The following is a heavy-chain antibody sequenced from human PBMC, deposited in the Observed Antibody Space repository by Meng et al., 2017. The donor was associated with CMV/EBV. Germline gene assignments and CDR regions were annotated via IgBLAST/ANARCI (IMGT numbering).Heavy chain of an antibody. Sequence: GESLKISCAASGFIFSIYGMSWVRQAPGKGLEWVAFIDYDGRNKYLVDSVKGRFTISRDNSKNALYLQMNSLRAEDTAVYYCARGDFVVVPAATKIPRQYYYYGMDVWGQGTTVTVSS. D-gene: IGHD2-2*01. CDR2: IDYDGRNK. CDR3: ARGDFVVVPAATKIPRQYYYYGMDV. CDR1: GFIFSIYG. J-gene: IGHJ6*02. V-gene: IGHV3-30*02.